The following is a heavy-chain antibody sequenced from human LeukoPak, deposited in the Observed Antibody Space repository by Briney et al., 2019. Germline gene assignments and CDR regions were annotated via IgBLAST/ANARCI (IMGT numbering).Heavy chain of an antibody. CDR2: IIPIFGTA. CDR1: GGTFSSYA. V-gene: IGHV1-69*13. D-gene: IGHD5-24*01. CDR3: AREGGDGYNLD. J-gene: IGHJ4*02. Sequence: GASVKVSCKASGGTFSSYALGSVRQAPGQGLEWMGGIIPIFGTANYAQKFQGRVTITADESTSTAYMELSSLRSEDTAVYYCAREGGDGYNLDWGQGTLVTVSS.